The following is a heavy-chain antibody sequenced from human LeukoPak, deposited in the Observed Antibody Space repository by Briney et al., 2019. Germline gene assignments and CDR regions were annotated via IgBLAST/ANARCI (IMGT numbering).Heavy chain of an antibody. Sequence: ASVKVSCKASGGTFSSYAISWVRQAPGQGLEWMGGIIPIFGTANYAQKFQGRVTITADKSTNTAYMELSSLRSEDAAVYYCARDLGPSYYYDSSGYSYWGQGTLVTVSS. D-gene: IGHD3-22*01. CDR3: ARDLGPSYYYDSSGYSY. CDR1: GGTFSSYA. J-gene: IGHJ4*02. V-gene: IGHV1-69*06. CDR2: IIPIFGTA.